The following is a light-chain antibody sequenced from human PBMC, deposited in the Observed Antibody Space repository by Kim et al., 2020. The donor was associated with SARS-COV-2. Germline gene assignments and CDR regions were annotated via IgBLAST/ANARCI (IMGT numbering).Light chain of an antibody. J-gene: IGKJ2*01. CDR3: QQQYGSSYT. Sequence: LAPGERATLSCRASQSVSSTYLAWYQQKPGQAPRLLIYGASIRATGIPDRFSGSGSGTDFTLTISRLEPEDFAVYYCQQQYGSSYTFGQGTKLEIK. CDR2: GAS. CDR1: QSVSSTY. V-gene: IGKV3-20*01.